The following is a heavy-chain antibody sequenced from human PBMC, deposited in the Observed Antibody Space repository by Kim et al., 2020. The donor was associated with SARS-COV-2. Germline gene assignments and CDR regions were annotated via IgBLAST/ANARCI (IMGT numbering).Heavy chain of an antibody. CDR2: IWFDGRNE. CDR1: GFTFSSYG. J-gene: IGHJ6*02. V-gene: IGHV3-33*07. D-gene: IGHD3-3*01. Sequence: GGSLRLSCAASGFTFSSYGMYWVRQAPGKGLEWVAIIWFDGRNENYGEPVKGRFTISRDNSKNTLYLQISSLRAEDTAVYYCAGGPGRITIFGLVYGMDVWGQGTTVTVSS. CDR3: AGGPGRITIFGLVYGMDV.